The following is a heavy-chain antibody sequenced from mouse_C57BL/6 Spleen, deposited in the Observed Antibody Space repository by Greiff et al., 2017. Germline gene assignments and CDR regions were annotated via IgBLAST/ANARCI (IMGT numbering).Heavy chain of an antibody. J-gene: IGHJ2*01. CDR3: AREGFLAPFDY. Sequence: EVMLVESGGGLVKPGGSLKLSCAASGFTFSDYGMHWVRQAPEKGLEWVAYISSGSSTIYYADTVQGSFTISRDNAKNTLFLQMTSLRSEDTAMYYCAREGFLAPFDYWGKGTTLTVSS. V-gene: IGHV5-17*01. CDR1: GFTFSDYG. CDR2: ISSGSSTI.